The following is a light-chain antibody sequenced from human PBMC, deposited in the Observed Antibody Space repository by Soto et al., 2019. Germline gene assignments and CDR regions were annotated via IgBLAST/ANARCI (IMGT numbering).Light chain of an antibody. V-gene: IGKV3-15*01. CDR1: QSVSTN. CDR3: LQHNLLPRS. Sequence: EIVSLHCRVTMSEPQGERATXSCRASQSVSTNLAWYQQKPGQAPRLLIYAASTRATGIPARFSGSGSGTEFTLTISSLQPEDFAAYYCLQHNLLPRSFGEGTKVDI. CDR2: AAS. J-gene: IGKJ1*01.